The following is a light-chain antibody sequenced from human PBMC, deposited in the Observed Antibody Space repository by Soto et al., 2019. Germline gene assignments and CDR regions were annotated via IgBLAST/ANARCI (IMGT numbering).Light chain of an antibody. V-gene: IGKV3-20*01. J-gene: IGKJ2*01. CDR3: HQYGSPPQYT. Sequence: EVVLTQSPGTLSLSPGERATLSCRASQSVSNNYFAWYQQQPGQAHRLLFFGSSDRATGTLDRFSGSGSGTDFTLPISRLEHEDYAAYYSHQYGSPPQYTFGQGTKLEIK. CDR2: GSS. CDR1: QSVSNNY.